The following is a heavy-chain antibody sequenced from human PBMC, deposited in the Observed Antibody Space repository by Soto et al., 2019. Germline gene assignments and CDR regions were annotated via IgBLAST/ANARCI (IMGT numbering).Heavy chain of an antibody. V-gene: IGHV4-59*01. CDR3: ARQVGGTMVRATYYFDY. Sequence: SETLSLTCTVSGGSISSYYWSWIRQPPGKGLEWIGYIYYSGSTNYNPSLKSRVTISVDTSKNQFSLKLSSVTAADTAVYYCARQVGGTMVRATYYFDYWGQGTLVTVSS. J-gene: IGHJ4*02. D-gene: IGHD3-10*01. CDR2: IYYSGST. CDR1: GGSISSYY.